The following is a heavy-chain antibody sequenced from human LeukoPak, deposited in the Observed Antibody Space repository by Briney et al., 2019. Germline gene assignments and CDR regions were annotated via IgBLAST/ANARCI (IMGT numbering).Heavy chain of an antibody. CDR3: AKWENEQ. Sequence: GGSLRLSCAASGFTINTYVLHWVRQAPGKGLEWVSGISGSGTSTYYADSVKGRFTISRDNSKNTLYLQMNNLRAEGTAAYYCAKWENEQWGQGTLVTVSS. V-gene: IGHV3-23*01. D-gene: IGHD1-1*01. J-gene: IGHJ4*02. CDR2: ISGSGTST. CDR1: GFTINTYV.